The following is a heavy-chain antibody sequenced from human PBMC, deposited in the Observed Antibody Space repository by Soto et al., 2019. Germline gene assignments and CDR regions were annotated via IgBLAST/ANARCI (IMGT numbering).Heavy chain of an antibody. Sequence: GESLKISCKASGYSFTSYWIGWVRQMPGKGLEWMGIIYPSDSDTRYSPSFQGQVTISVDKSISTAYLQWNSLKASDTAMYYCATPYGSGSYDAFDIWGQGTMVTVSS. CDR1: GYSFTSYW. D-gene: IGHD3-10*01. CDR3: ATPYGSGSYDAFDI. J-gene: IGHJ3*02. CDR2: IYPSDSDT. V-gene: IGHV5-51*01.